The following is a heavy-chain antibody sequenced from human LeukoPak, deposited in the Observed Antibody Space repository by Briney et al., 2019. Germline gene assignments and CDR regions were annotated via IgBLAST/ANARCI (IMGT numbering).Heavy chain of an antibody. CDR3: ARDRAAGLDYDPSGLDY. Sequence: GGSLRLSCAAPGFTFTAYAMYWVRQAPGKGLEYVAAISGNGGDTHYADSVKGRFTISRDNAKNTLFVQLDSLRPEDMAVYYCARDRAAGLDYDPSGLDYWGQGTLVAVSS. D-gene: IGHD3-22*01. J-gene: IGHJ4*02. CDR1: GFTFTAYA. CDR2: ISGNGGDT. V-gene: IGHV3-64*02.